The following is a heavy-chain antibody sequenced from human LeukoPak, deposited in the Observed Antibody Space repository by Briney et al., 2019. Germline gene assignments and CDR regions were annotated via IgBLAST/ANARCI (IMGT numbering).Heavy chain of an antibody. J-gene: IGHJ4*02. D-gene: IGHD3-22*01. Sequence: SVKVSCKASGGTFSSYAISWVRQAPGQGLEWMGRIIPILGIANYAQKFQGRVTITADKSTSTAYMELSSLRSEDTAVYYCASALYYYDSSGYPLGYWGQGTLVTVSS. V-gene: IGHV1-69*04. CDR1: GGTFSSYA. CDR3: ASALYYYDSSGYPLGY. CDR2: IIPILGIA.